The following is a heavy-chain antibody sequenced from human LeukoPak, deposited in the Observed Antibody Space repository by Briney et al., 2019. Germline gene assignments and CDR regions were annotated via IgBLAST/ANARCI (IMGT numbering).Heavy chain of an antibody. CDR1: GFTFSSYE. CDR2: ISSSGSTI. CDR3: ARDYCSGGSCYEDY. J-gene: IGHJ4*02. V-gene: IGHV3-48*03. Sequence: PGGSLRLSCAAFGFTFSSYEMNWVRQAPGKGLEWVSYISSSGSTIYYADSVKGRFTISRDNAKNSLYLQMNSLRAEDTAVYYCARDYCSGGSCYEDYWGQGTLVTVSS. D-gene: IGHD2-15*01.